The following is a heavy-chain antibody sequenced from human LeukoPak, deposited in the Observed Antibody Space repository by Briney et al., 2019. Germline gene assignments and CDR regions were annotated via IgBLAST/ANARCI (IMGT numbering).Heavy chain of an antibody. V-gene: IGHV1-2*02. CDR3: ARDNLEASWGSPGDY. CDR1: GYTFTGYY. D-gene: IGHD2-2*01. Sequence: ASVKVSCKASGYTFTGYYMHWVRQAPGQGLEWMGWINPNSGGTNYAQKFQGRVTLTRDTSMSTAYMEISRLTSDDTAVYYCARDNLEASWGSPGDYWDQGTLVTVSS. J-gene: IGHJ4*02. CDR2: INPNSGGT.